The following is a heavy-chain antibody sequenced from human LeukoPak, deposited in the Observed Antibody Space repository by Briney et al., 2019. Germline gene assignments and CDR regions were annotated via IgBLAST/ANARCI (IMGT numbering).Heavy chain of an antibody. V-gene: IGHV3-30*03. CDR1: GFTFSSYG. Sequence: GRSLRLSCAASGFTFSSYGMHWVRQAPGKGLEWVAVISYDGSNKYYADSVKGRFTISRDNSKNTLYLQMNSLRAEDTAVYYCAREEAVGGSAFEGYYYYYGMDVRGQGTTVTVSS. CDR2: ISYDGSNK. CDR3: AREEAVGGSAFEGYYYYYGMDV. D-gene: IGHD2-15*01. J-gene: IGHJ6*02.